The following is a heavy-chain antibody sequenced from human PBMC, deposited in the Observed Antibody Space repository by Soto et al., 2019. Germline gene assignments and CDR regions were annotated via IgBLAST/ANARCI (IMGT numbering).Heavy chain of an antibody. J-gene: IGHJ4*02. V-gene: IGHV3-15*01. CDR1: GFTLSDAW. Sequence: EVQLVESGGGLAEPGGSLRLSCAGSGFTLSDAWMAWVRQAPGKGLEWVGRIKAKNAGATTDYATYVRGRFTISTDDSENTLYLQMNSLKTEDTSVYYCATEGGYSGSNFYGAYWGQGILVTVSS. D-gene: IGHD1-26*01. CDR2: IKAKNAGATT. CDR3: ATEGGYSGSNFYGAY.